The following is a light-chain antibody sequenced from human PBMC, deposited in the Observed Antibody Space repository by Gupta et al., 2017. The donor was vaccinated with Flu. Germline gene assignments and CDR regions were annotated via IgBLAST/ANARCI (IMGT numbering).Light chain of an antibody. CDR3: GSDGAVGV. Sequence: GQSIASSCTGTNSGTGDYNYVPQYQQPPGNHPKLTIDEGSTGPSGVSTRFSGSTSGNTATLTLAGVQAEDEDDYYCGSDGAVGVFGGGTKVTVL. J-gene: IGLJ2*01. V-gene: IGLV2-14*01. CDR2: EGS. CDR1: NSGTGDYNY.